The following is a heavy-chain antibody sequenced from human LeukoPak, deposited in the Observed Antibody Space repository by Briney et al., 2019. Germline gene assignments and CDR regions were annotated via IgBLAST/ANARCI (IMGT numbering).Heavy chain of an antibody. J-gene: IGHJ4*02. V-gene: IGHV1-18*04. Sequence: ASVKVSCKASGYTFTGYYMHWVRQAPGQGLEWMGWISAYNGNTNYAQKLQGRVTMTTDTSTSTAYMELRSLRSDDTAVYYCAREYDILTGYYSLWGQGTLVTVSS. CDR3: AREYDILTGYYSL. CDR2: ISAYNGNT. CDR1: GYTFTGYY. D-gene: IGHD3-9*01.